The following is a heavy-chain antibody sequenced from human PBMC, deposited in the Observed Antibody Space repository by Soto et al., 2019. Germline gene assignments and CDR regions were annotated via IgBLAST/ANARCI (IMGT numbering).Heavy chain of an antibody. D-gene: IGHD6-13*01. Sequence: SETLSLTCAVYGGSFSGYYWSWIRQPPGKGLEWIGEINHSGSTNYNPSLKSRVTISVDTSKNQFSLKLSSVTAADTAVYYCARGRGIAAAGTFSYYYYYYGMDVWGQGTTVTVSS. CDR2: INHSGST. CDR3: ARGRGIAAAGTFSYYYYYYGMDV. CDR1: GGSFSGYY. J-gene: IGHJ6*02. V-gene: IGHV4-34*01.